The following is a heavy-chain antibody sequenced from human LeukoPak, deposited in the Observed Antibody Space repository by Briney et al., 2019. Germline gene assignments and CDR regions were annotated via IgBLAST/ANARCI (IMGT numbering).Heavy chain of an antibody. CDR1: GFTFSSYA. CDR3: ARGGSGWSYYYYYAMDV. V-gene: IGHV3-23*01. CDR2: ISGSGGST. J-gene: IGHJ6*02. D-gene: IGHD6-19*01. Sequence: PWGSLRLSCAASGFTFSSYAMSWVRQAPGKGLEWVSAISGSGGSTYYADSVKGRFTISRDNSKNTLYLQMNSLRAEDTAVYYCARGGSGWSYYYYYAMDVWGQGTTVTVSS.